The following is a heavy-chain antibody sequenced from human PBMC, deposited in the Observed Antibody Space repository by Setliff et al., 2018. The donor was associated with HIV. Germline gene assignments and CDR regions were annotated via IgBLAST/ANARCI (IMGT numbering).Heavy chain of an antibody. CDR1: GGSISSGRNY. V-gene: IGHV4-61*02. Sequence: SETLSLTCTVSGGSISSGRNYWSWIRQTAGKGLEWIGRIYTSGSTNYNPSLKSRVTISVDTSKNRFSLNLTSVTAADTAIYFCARVGGKGYSNFLDSWGQGALVTVSS. CDR2: IYTSGST. D-gene: IGHD4-4*01. J-gene: IGHJ4*02. CDR3: ARVGGKGYSNFLDS.